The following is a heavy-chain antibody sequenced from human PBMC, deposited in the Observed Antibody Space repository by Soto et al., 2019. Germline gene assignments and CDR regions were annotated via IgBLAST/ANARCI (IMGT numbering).Heavy chain of an antibody. CDR3: AATPPF. CDR2: ISNSGST. V-gene: IGHV4-59*01. CDR1: GGSITGYH. J-gene: IGHJ4*02. Sequence: PSETLSLTCNVSGGSITGYHWSWIRQPPGKGLEWIGYISNSGSTNYNPSLESRVTISVETSKNQISPNLIFVTAADTAVYYCAATPPFWGRGTSVTGSS.